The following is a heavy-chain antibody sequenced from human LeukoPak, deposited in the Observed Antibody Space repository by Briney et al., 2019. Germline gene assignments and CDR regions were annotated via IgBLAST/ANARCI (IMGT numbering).Heavy chain of an antibody. D-gene: IGHD3-22*01. J-gene: IGHJ5*02. CDR2: IYYTGRT. V-gene: IGHV4-31*03. CDR3: ARFYDSTGSNWFDP. Sequence: SETLSLTCTVSGGSISSGGYYWSWIRQHPGKGLEWIGYIYYTGRTYQNPSLKSRVAISVDTSKNQFSLKLSSVTAADTAVYYCARFYDSTGSNWFDPWSQGILVTVSS. CDR1: GGSISSGGYY.